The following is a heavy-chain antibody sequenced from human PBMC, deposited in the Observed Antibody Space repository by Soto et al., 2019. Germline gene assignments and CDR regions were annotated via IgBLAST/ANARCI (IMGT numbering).Heavy chain of an antibody. CDR3: AREYTYGSNFFDC. CDR1: GGSISSAAYY. V-gene: IGHV4-31*03. J-gene: IGHJ4*02. Sequence: QVQLQESGPGLVKPSQTLSLTCTVSGGSISSAAYYWSWIRQHPGKGLEWIGYISHSGSTYYNPSLQRRVVISVDTSKTQFSLSLPSATAADEAVYYCAREYTYGSNFFDCWGQGALVTVSS. D-gene: IGHD5-18*01. CDR2: ISHSGST.